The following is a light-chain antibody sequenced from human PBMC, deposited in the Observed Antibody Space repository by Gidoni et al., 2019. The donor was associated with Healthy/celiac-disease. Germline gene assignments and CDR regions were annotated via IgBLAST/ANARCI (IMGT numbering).Light chain of an antibody. V-gene: IGKV1-6*01. CDR1: QGIRND. CDR2: AAS. J-gene: IGKJ1*01. CDR3: LQDYNYPWT. Sequence: AIQMTQSPSSLSASVADRVTITCRASQGIRNDLGWYQQKPGKAPNLLIYAASSLQSGVPSRFSGSGSCTDFTLTIISRQPEDCATYYCLQDYNYPWTFGQGTKVEIK.